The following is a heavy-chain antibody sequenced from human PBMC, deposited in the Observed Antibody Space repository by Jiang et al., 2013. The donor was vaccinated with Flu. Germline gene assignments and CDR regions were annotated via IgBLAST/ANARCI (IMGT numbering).Heavy chain of an antibody. J-gene: IGHJ4*02. V-gene: IGHV3-23*01. Sequence: VRLSCAASGFTFSSYAMSWVRQAPGKGLEWVSAISGSGGSTYYADSVKGRFTISRDNSKNTLYLQMNSLRAEDTAVYYCARAIGYCSGGSCSEAGYYFDYWGQGTLVTVSS. D-gene: IGHD2-15*01. CDR2: ISGSGGST. CDR3: ARAIGYCSGGSCSEAGYYFDY. CDR1: GFTFSSYA.